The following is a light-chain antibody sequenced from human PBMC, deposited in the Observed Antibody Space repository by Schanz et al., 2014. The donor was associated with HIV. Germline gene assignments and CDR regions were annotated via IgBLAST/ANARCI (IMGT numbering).Light chain of an antibody. CDR3: AAWDDSLNGKV. J-gene: IGLJ2*01. CDR2: ANT. Sequence: QSVLTQPPSVSGAPGQRVTISCTGSSSNMGTGFDVHWYQLLPGTAPKVLIFANTHRPSGVPDRFSGSKSGTSASLAITGLQAEDEGDYYCAAWDDSLNGKVFGGGTKLTVL. CDR1: SSNMGTGFD. V-gene: IGLV1-40*01.